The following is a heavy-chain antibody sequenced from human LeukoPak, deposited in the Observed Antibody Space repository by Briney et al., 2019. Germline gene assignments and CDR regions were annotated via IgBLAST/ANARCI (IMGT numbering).Heavy chain of an antibody. CDR3: ARNYDVLTGYPYYFDH. D-gene: IGHD3-9*01. CDR1: GSSISSTYS. J-gene: IGHJ4*02. CDR2: ITAGGSFK. Sequence: ETLSLTCTVSGSSISSTYSWGWIRQPPGKGLDWVSSITAGGSFKYYADSVEGRFTISRDNAKNSLYLQMSGLTPEDTAVYYCARNYDVLTGYPYYFDHWGQGILVTVSS. V-gene: IGHV3-21*01.